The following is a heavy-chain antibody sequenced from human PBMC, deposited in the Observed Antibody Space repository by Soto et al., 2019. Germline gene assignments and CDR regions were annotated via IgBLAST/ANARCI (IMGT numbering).Heavy chain of an antibody. CDR1: GFSLSTSGVG. D-gene: IGHD3-9*01. V-gene: IGHV2-5*02. CDR3: AHSPSSTYYDILTGYYLDAFDN. J-gene: IGHJ3*02. CDR2: IYWDDDK. Sequence: QITLKESGPTLVNPTQTLTLTCTFSGFSLSTSGVGVAWIRQPPGKALEWLALIYWDDDKRYSPSLKSRLTLTKDTSKHQVVLTVANMAPADTPTYCCAHSPSSTYYDILTGYYLDAFDNWGQGPMVTVSS.